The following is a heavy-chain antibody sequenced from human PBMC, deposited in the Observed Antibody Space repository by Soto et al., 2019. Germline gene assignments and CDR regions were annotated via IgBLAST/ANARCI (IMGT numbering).Heavy chain of an antibody. V-gene: IGHV3-23*01. Sequence: PRLSCEASGFNFGAYAMSWVRQAPGKGLEWVSGISGSSSGTYYTDSVKGRFTISRDNSKNTVYLQMNSLRGEDTAVYYCAKDRSENFWVYYYAMDVWGQGTAVTVSS. CDR1: GFNFGAYA. CDR3: AKDRSENFWVYYYAMDV. D-gene: IGHD6-19*01. CDR2: ISGSSSGT. J-gene: IGHJ6*02.